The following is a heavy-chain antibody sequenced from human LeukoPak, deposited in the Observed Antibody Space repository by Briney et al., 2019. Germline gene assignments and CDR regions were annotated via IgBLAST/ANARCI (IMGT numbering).Heavy chain of an antibody. CDR2: LYLSRTT. J-gene: IGHJ4*02. CDR1: GGSISGGSHH. V-gene: IGHV4-39*01. D-gene: IGHD5-12*01. Sequence: PSETLSLTCTVSGGSISGGSHHWGWFRQSPGKGLEWIGSLYLSRTTYYNPSLNRRVTLSVDTSKNQFSLQLNSVTAADTAVYYCVRHDGRGGATMGSLDSWGQGSLVTVSS. CDR3: VRHDGRGGATMGSLDS.